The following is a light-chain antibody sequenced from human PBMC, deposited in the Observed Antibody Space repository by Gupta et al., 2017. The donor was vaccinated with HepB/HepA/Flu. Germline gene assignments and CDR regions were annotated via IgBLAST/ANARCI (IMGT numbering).Light chain of an antibody. CDR2: TAS. Sequence: DIQLTQSPSSLSASVGDTVTITCRASQSITSYLNWYQQKPGQDPKLLIYTASTLQSGVPSRFSGSRSGTDVTLTIHGLQPEDFATYFCQQSYSSPVTFGQGTRVDIK. V-gene: IGKV1-39*01. J-gene: IGKJ1*01. CDR3: QQSYSSPVT. CDR1: QSITSY.